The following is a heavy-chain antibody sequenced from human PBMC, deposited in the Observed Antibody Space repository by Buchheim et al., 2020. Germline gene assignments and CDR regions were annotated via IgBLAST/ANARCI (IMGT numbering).Heavy chain of an antibody. CDR3: ARAAGVGETGVNWFDP. V-gene: IGHV3-23*01. CDR1: GFSFSTYP. CDR2: TSGSDGAT. D-gene: IGHD3-10*01. Sequence: EVQLLESGGGLVQPGGSLRLSCAASGFSFSTYPMAWVRQAPGKGLEWVSATSGSDGATYYADSVKGRFTLSRANAKNSLYLQMNSLRDEEPAGNYCARAAGVGETGVNWFDPWGQGTL. J-gene: IGHJ5*02.